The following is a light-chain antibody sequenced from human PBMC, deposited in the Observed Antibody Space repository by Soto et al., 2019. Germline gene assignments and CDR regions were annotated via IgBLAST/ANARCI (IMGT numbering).Light chain of an antibody. CDR1: QGISNY. V-gene: IGKV1-39*01. CDR2: AAS. CDR3: QQTYSGFS. Sequence: DIQMTQSPSSLSASVGERVTITCRASQGISNYLNWYQKKPGKAPEVLIYAASYLQTGVPSRFSGRGSGTDFTLTIDSLQPEDIATYYCQQTYSGFSFGPGTKVDIK. J-gene: IGKJ3*01.